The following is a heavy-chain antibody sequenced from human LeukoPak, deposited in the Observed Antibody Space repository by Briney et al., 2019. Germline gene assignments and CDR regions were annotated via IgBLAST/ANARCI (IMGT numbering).Heavy chain of an antibody. CDR2: IYSGGST. Sequence: GGSLRLSCAASGFTVRTNYMSWVRQAPGKGLEWVSIIYSGGSTYYADSVKCRFTISRDNSKNTMFLQMDSLRGEDTGIYYCARVKEARHCDYWGQGTLVTVSS. J-gene: IGHJ4*02. CDR3: ARVKEARHCDY. CDR1: GFTVRTNY. D-gene: IGHD6-6*01. V-gene: IGHV3-66*01.